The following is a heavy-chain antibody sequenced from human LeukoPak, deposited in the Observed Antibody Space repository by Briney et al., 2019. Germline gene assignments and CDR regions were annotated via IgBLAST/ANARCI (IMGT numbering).Heavy chain of an antibody. J-gene: IGHJ4*02. Sequence: GGSLRLSCAASGFTFSSYSMNWVRQAPGKGLEWVSSISSSSSYIYYADSVKGRFTISRDNAKNSLYLQMNSLRAEDTAVYYCAREDSSGWAGVYYFDCWGQGTLVTVSS. CDR2: ISSSSSYI. CDR3: AREDSSGWAGVYYFDC. CDR1: GFTFSSYS. V-gene: IGHV3-21*01. D-gene: IGHD6-19*01.